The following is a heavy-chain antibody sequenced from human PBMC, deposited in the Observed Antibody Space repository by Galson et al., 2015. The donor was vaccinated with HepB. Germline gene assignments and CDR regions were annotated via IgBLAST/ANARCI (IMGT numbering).Heavy chain of an antibody. CDR1: GLTFSYYA. CDR3: AKVFPEKTDGWYRQALYYFDS. CDR2: ITPSGDNT. D-gene: IGHD6-19*01. V-gene: IGHV3-23*01. Sequence: SLRLSCAASGLTFSYYAMSWVRQAPGKGLEWVSAITPSGDNTYSADSMKGRFTISRDNSKNTLFLQMNSLRADDTAIYFCAKVFPEKTDGWYRQALYYFDSWGHGTRVTVSS. J-gene: IGHJ4*01.